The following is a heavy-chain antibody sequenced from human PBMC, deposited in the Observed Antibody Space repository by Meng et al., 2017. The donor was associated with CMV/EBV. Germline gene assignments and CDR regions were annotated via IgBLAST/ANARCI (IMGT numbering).Heavy chain of an antibody. V-gene: IGHV3-7*01. CDR3: ASLSIVATNFDY. Sequence: CAASGLTFSSYWKSWVRQAPGKGLEWVANIKQDGSEKYYVDSVKGRFTISRDNAKNSLYLQMNSLRAEDTAVYYCASLSIVATNFDYWGQGTLVTVSS. D-gene: IGHD5-12*01. CDR2: IKQDGSEK. J-gene: IGHJ4*02. CDR1: GLTFSSYW.